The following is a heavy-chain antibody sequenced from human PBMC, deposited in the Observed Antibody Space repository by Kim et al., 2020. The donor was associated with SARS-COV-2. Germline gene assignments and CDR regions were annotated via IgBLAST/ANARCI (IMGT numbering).Heavy chain of an antibody. Sequence: SETLSLTCTVSGGSISSSSYYWGWIRQPPGKGLEWIGSIYYSGSTYYNPSLKSRVTISVDTSKNQFSLKLSSVTAADTAVYYCARCGVGFDITMIVPYQYYGMDVWGQGTTVTVSS. CDR2: IYYSGST. CDR1: GGSISSSSYY. CDR3: ARCGVGFDITMIVPYQYYGMDV. V-gene: IGHV4-39*01. J-gene: IGHJ6*02. D-gene: IGHD3-22*01.